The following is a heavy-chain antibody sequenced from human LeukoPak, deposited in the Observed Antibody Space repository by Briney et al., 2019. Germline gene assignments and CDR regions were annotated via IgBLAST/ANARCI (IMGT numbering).Heavy chain of an antibody. D-gene: IGHD3-22*01. CDR3: ARGRSSGYYWGYFDY. J-gene: IGHJ4*02. CDR1: EYTFTGYY. Sequence: ASVKVSCKASEYTFTGYYMHWVRQDPGQGLEWMGRINPNSNGLNNYAHKFQGRVTMTSDTSISTASMEMSGLISDDTAVYYCARGRSSGYYWGYFDYWGQGTLVTVSS. V-gene: IGHV1-2*07. CDR2: INPNSNGLN.